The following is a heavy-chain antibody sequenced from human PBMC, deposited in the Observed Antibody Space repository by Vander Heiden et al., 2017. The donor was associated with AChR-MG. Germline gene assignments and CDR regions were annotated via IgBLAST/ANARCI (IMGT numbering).Heavy chain of an antibody. D-gene: IGHD4-4*01. CDR1: GGTFSSYA. CDR2: IIPIFGTA. V-gene: IGHV1-69*01. Sequence: QVQLVQAGAEVKKPGSSVTVSCKAPGGTFSSYAISWVRQAPGQGLEWMGGIIPIFGTANYAQKFQGRVTITADESTSTAYMELSSLRSEDTAVYYCASPPYSNVWWSFGYWGQGTLVTVSS. CDR3: ASPPYSNVWWSFGY. J-gene: IGHJ4*02.